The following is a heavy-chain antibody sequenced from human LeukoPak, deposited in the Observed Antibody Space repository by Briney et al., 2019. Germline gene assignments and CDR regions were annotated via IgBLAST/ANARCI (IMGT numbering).Heavy chain of an antibody. D-gene: IGHD3-3*01. Sequence: ASVKVSCKASGYTFTSYGISWVRQAPGQGLEWMGWISAYNGNTNYAQKLQGRVTMTTDTSTSTDYMELRSLRSDDTAVYYCARDKGYFWSGYYKDYWGQGTLVTVSS. CDR3: ARDKGYFWSGYYKDY. J-gene: IGHJ4*02. CDR2: ISAYNGNT. CDR1: GYTFTSYG. V-gene: IGHV1-18*01.